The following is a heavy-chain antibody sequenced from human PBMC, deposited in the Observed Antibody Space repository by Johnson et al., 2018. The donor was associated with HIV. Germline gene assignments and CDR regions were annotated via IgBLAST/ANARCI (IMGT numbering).Heavy chain of an antibody. CDR1: GFTVSSNY. CDR2: ISWNSGSI. J-gene: IGHJ3*02. CDR3: ARGKLPAALRRGDAFDI. V-gene: IGHV3-20*04. D-gene: IGHD2-2*01. Sequence: VQLVESRGVLVQPGGSLRLSCAASGFTVSSNYMTWVRQAPGKGLEWVSVISWNSGSIGYADSVKGRFTISRDNAKNSLYLQMNSLRAEDTALYYCARGKLPAALRRGDAFDIWGQGTMVTVSS.